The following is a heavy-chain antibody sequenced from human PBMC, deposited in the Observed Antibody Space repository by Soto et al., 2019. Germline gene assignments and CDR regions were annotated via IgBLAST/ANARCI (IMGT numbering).Heavy chain of an antibody. Sequence: GGSLRLSCAASGFTFSSYAMHWVRQAPGKGLEWVAVISYDGSNKYYADSVKGRFTISRDNSKNTLYLQMNSLRAEDTAVYYCASAAGDIQLWPPRNWFDPWGQGTLVTVSS. CDR1: GFTFSSYA. D-gene: IGHD5-18*01. J-gene: IGHJ5*02. V-gene: IGHV3-30-3*01. CDR3: ASAAGDIQLWPPRNWFDP. CDR2: ISYDGSNK.